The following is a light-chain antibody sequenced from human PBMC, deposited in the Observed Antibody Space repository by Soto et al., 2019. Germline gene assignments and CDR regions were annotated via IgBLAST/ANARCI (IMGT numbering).Light chain of an antibody. CDR1: SSDVGGYNY. V-gene: IGLV2-14*03. Sequence: QSVLTQPASVSGAPGQSITISCTGTSSDVGGYNYVSWYQHHPGKAPKIMIYDVSNRPSGVSNRFSGPKSGNTASLTISGLQPEDEADYYCSSYTTSNTRQIVFGTGTKVTVL. CDR3: SSYTTSNTRQIV. CDR2: DVS. J-gene: IGLJ1*01.